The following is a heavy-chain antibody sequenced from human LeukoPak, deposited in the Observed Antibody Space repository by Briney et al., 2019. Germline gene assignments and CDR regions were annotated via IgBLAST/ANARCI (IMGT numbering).Heavy chain of an antibody. J-gene: IGHJ4*02. CDR1: GYTFPGYY. D-gene: IGHD6-6*01. CDR3: AREHSSSSGKVFDY. V-gene: IGHV1-2*02. CDR2: INPNSGGT. Sequence: ASVKVSCKASGYTFPGYYMHWVRQSPGQGLEWKGWINPNSGGTNYAQKFQGRVTMTRDTSISTAYMELSRLRSDDTAVYYCAREHSSSSGKVFDYWGQGTLVTVSS.